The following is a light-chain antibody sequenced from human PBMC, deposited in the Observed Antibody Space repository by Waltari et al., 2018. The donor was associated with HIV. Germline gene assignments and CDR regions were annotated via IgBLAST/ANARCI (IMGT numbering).Light chain of an antibody. CDR2: SNN. Sequence: QSVLTQPPSASGTPGQRVTISCSGSSSNIGSNTVTWYQQLPGTAPKLLIYSNNQRPSGVPDRFSGSKSGTSASLTISGLQSEDEADYYCAAWHDSLNGSWVFGGGTKLTVL. CDR1: SSNIGSNT. V-gene: IGLV1-44*01. CDR3: AAWHDSLNGSWV. J-gene: IGLJ3*02.